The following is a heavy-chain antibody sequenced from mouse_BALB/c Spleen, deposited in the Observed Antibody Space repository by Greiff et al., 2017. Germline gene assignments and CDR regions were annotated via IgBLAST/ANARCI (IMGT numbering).Heavy chain of an antibody. CDR3: ARWGYSLDY. J-gene: IGHJ4*01. V-gene: IGHV5-17*02. CDR1: GFTFSSFG. Sequence: EVHLVESGGGLVQPGGSRKLSCAASGFTFSSFGMHWVRQAPEKGLEWVAYISSGSSTIYYADTLKGRFTISRDNPKNTLFLQMTSLRSEDTAMYYCARWGYSLDYWGQGTSVTVSS. CDR2: ISSGSSTI.